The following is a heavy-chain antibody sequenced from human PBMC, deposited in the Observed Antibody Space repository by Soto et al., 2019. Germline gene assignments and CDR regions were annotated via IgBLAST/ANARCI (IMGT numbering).Heavy chain of an antibody. CDR2: ITGSGDKR. D-gene: IGHD4-17*01. J-gene: IGHJ4*02. Sequence: EVHLLESGGGLVQPGGSLRLSCAASGFTFSSYAMSWVRQAPGKGLEWGSGITGSGDKRYYADSVKGRFTNSRDNSKNTLYLHMNSLRVEDTAVFYCAKDYGDFWDPLDYWGQGTLVTVSS. V-gene: IGHV3-23*01. CDR1: GFTFSSYA. CDR3: AKDYGDFWDPLDY.